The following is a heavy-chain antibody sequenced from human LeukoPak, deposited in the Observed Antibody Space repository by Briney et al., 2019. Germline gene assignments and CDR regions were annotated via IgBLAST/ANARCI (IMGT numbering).Heavy chain of an antibody. V-gene: IGHV4-39*07. D-gene: IGHD3-10*01. Sequence: SETLSLTCTVSGGSISSSSYYWGWIRQPPGKGLEWIGSIYYSGSTYYNPSLKSRVTISVDTSKNQFSLKLSSVTAADTAVYYCARQRDYGSGSHASWFDPWGQGTLVTVSS. CDR1: GGSISSSSYY. CDR3: ARQRDYGSGSHASWFDP. J-gene: IGHJ5*02. CDR2: IYYSGST.